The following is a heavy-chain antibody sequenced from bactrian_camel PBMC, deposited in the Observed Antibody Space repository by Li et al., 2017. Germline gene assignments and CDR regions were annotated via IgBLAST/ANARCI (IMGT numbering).Heavy chain of an antibody. Sequence: HVQLVESGGGSVQAGGSLRLSCADSGYTYSVLCWGWFRQGPGKERERVAAIATGGTPTYYADSVKGRFTISRDDAKNAVYLQMNSLKPEDTAMYYCAADRLACLTQMPRPMSPRAYNLWGQGTQVTVS. D-gene: IGHD1*01. V-gene: IGHV3S53*01. CDR2: IATGGTPT. CDR3: AADRLACLTQMPRPMSPRAYNL. J-gene: IGHJ4*01. CDR1: GYTYSVLC.